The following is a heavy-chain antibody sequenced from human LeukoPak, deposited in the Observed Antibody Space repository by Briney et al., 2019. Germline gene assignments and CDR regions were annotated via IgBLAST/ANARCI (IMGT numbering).Heavy chain of an antibody. Sequence: GGSLRLSCAASEFTFRSYAMSWVRQAPGKGLEWVSAISGSGGSTYYADSVKGRFTISRDNSKNTLYLQMNSLRAEDTAVYYCAKRRGLELLYYYYMDVWGTGTTVTVSS. V-gene: IGHV3-23*01. CDR2: ISGSGGST. D-gene: IGHD1-7*01. CDR3: AKRRGLELLYYYYMDV. CDR1: EFTFRSYA. J-gene: IGHJ6*03.